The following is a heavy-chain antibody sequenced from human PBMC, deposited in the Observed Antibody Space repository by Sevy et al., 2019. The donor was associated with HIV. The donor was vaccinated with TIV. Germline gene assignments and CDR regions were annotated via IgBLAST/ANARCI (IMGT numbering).Heavy chain of an antibody. CDR2: FYTGSKT. CDR1: GFPISSSY. CDR3: ARDKNAYYYGLDV. Sequence: GGSLRLSCAVSGFPISSSYMNWVRQAPGKGLEWVSVFYTGSKTHYADSVKGRFTMSRDNSKNTLYLQINGLRAEDTAVYYCARDKNAYYYGLDVWGQGTTVTVSS. V-gene: IGHV3-53*01. J-gene: IGHJ6*02.